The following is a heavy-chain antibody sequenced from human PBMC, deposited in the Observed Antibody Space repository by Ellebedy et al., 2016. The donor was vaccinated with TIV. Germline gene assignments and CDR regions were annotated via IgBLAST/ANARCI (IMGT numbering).Heavy chain of an antibody. CDR3: ATDGSYGDYLSPTHAFVI. J-gene: IGHJ3*02. V-gene: IGHV3-7*01. Sequence: GESLKISCAASRFSFRSYWMSWVRQAPGKGLEWVANINQEGSEKHYVDSVKGRFTISRDNAKNSLYLQMNSLRADDTAVHYCATDGSYGDYLSPTHAFVIWGQGTMVTVSS. CDR2: INQEGSEK. D-gene: IGHD4-17*01. CDR1: RFSFRSYW.